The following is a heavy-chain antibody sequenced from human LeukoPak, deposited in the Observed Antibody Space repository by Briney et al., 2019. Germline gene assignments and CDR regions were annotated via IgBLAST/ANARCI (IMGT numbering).Heavy chain of an antibody. CDR1: GGSISTDASY. CDR2: IYYSGST. CDR3: AGADYGDSFDY. D-gene: IGHD4-17*01. J-gene: IGHJ4*02. V-gene: IGHV4-61*08. Sequence: SETLSLTCTVSGGSISTDASYWAWIRQPPGKGLEWIGYIYYSGSTNYNPSLKSRVTISVDTSKNQFSLKLSSVTAADTAVYYCAGADYGDSFDYWGQGTLVTVSS.